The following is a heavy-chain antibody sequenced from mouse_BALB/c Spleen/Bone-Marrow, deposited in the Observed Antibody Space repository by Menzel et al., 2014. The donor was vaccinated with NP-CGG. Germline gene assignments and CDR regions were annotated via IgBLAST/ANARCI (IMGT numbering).Heavy chain of an antibody. V-gene: IGHV1-80*01. CDR3: ARDDYGPDY. D-gene: IGHD2-4*01. J-gene: IGHJ2*01. CDR2: IYPGDGET. CDR1: GYAFSSFW. Sequence: VQRVESGAELVRPGSPVKISCKASGYAFSSFWMNWVKQRPGQGLEWIGQIYPGDGETNYNGKFKGKATLTADKSSSTAYMQLSSLTSEDSAVYFCARDDYGPDYWGQGTTLTVSS.